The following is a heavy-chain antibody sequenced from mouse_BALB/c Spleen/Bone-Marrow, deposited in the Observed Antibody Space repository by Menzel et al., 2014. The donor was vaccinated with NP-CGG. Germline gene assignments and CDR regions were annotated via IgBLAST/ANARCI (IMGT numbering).Heavy chain of an antibody. Sequence: VQLQQPGPELVKPGASVKISCKASGYSFTGYCMHWVKQSHGNSLDWIGYIYPYNGVSSYNQKFKGKATLTVDKSSSTAYMELRSLTSDDSAVYYCESRGEYFDVWGAGTTVTVSS. CDR2: IYPYNGVS. J-gene: IGHJ1*01. CDR3: ESRGEYFDV. CDR1: GYSFTGYC. V-gene: IGHV1-31*01.